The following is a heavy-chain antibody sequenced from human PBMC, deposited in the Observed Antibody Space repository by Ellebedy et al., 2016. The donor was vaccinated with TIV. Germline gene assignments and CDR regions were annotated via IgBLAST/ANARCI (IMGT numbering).Heavy chain of an antibody. CDR1: GFTFTTYA. CDR3: VRDFDY. V-gene: IGHV3-23*01. CDR2: ISDSGDRT. Sequence: GESLKISXAASGFTFTTYAMTWVRQAPGKGLEWVSTISDSGDRTHYADSVRGRFTISRDNSRNTLYLQMTSLRAEDTAVYYCVRDFDYWGQGTLVTVSS. J-gene: IGHJ4*02.